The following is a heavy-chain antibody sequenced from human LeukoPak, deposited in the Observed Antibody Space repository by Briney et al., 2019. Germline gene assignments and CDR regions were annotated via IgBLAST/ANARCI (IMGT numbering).Heavy chain of an antibody. D-gene: IGHD5-12*01. CDR3: ARPTAGYDTLDI. CDR1: GYTFSSYG. V-gene: IGHV1-18*01. J-gene: IGHJ3*02. CDR2: ISTSNSLT. Sequence: GASVKVSCKASGYTFSSYGISWVRQAPGQGLERVGWISTSNSLTRYPEKFQDRVTLAADASTSTAYMELRSLRSDDAAVYYCARPTAGYDTLDIWGQGTRVTVSS.